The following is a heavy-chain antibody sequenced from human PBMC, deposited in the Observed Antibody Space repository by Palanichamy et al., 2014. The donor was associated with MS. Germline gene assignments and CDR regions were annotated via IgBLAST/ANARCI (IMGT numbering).Heavy chain of an antibody. CDR1: GFTFDDYA. J-gene: IGHJ3*02. Sequence: EVQLVESGGGLVQPGRSLRLSCAASGFTFDDYAMHWVRQAPGKGLEWVSGISWNSGSIGYADSVKGRFTISRDNAKNSLYLQMNSLRAEDMALYYCAKDIVKQWLSYAFDIWGQGTMVTVSS. V-gene: IGHV3-9*03. CDR2: ISWNSGSI. D-gene: IGHD6-19*01. CDR3: AKDIVKQWLSYAFDI.